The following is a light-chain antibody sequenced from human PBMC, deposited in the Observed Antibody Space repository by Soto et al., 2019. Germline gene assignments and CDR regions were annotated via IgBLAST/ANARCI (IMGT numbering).Light chain of an antibody. CDR1: SSDVGSYNL. J-gene: IGLJ1*01. CDR3: CSYAGSSTYV. V-gene: IGLV2-23*02. CDR2: EVS. Sequence: QSALTQPASLSGSPGQSITISCPRTSSDVGSYNLVSWYQQHPGKAPKLMIYEVSKRPSGVSNRFSGSKSGNTASLTISGLQAEDEADYYCCSYAGSSTYVFGTGTKVTVL.